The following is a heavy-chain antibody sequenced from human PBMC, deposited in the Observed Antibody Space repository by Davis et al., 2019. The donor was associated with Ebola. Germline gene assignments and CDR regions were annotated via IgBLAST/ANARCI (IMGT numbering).Heavy chain of an antibody. Sequence: PGGSLRLSCAASGFTFNNYWMSWVRQAPGKGLEWVANIKQDGSEKYYVDSVKGRFTISRDNAKNSLYLQMNSLRAEDTAVYYCARGGWDYWGQGTLVTVSS. CDR1: GFTFNNYW. J-gene: IGHJ4*02. CDR3: ARGGWDY. V-gene: IGHV3-7*01. CDR2: IKQDGSEK.